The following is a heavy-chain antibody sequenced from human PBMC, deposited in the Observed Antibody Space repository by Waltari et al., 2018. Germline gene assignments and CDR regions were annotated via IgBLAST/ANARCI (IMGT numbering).Heavy chain of an antibody. CDR2: IYTSGST. Sequence: QVQLQESGPGLVKPSQTLSLTCTVSGCSISSGSYYWSWIRQPAGKGLEWIGRIYTSGSTNYNPSLKSRVTISVDTSKNQFSLKLSSVTAADTAVYYCARASSSYYYYGMDVWGQGTTVTVSS. J-gene: IGHJ6*02. CDR1: GCSISSGSYY. CDR3: ARASSSYYYYGMDV. D-gene: IGHD2-2*01. V-gene: IGHV4-61*02.